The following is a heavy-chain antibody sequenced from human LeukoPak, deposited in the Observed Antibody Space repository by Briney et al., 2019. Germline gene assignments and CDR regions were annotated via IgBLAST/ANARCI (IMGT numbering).Heavy chain of an antibody. Sequence: GGSLRLSCAASGFTVSSNYMSWVRQAPGKGLEWVSVIYSGGSTYYADSVKGRFTISRDNSKNTLYLQMNSLGAEDTAVYYCASNTITGYCSGGSCYGQVDYWGQGTLVTVSS. D-gene: IGHD2-15*01. J-gene: IGHJ4*02. V-gene: IGHV3-66*01. CDR1: GFTVSSNY. CDR2: IYSGGST. CDR3: ASNTITGYCSGGSCYGQVDY.